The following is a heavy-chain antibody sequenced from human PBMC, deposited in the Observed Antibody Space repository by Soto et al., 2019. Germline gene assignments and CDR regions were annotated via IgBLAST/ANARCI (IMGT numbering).Heavy chain of an antibody. D-gene: IGHD3-3*01. CDR2: ISGSGGST. CDR3: AKTPYYDFWSGKDWFDP. V-gene: IGHV3-23*01. J-gene: IGHJ5*02. Sequence: HPGGSLRLSCAGSGFTFSSYGMSWVRQAPGRGLDWVSAISGSGGSTYFADSVKGRFTISRDNSKNTLYLQMNSLRAEDTAIYYCAKTPYYDFWSGKDWFDPWGQGTLVTVSS. CDR1: GFTFSSYG.